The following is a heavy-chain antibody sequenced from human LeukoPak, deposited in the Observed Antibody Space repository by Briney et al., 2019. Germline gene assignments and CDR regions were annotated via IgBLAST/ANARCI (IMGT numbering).Heavy chain of an antibody. J-gene: IGHJ5*02. D-gene: IGHD3-10*01. CDR1: GGSISSYY. V-gene: IGHV4-59*01. CDR3: ARELLWFGELSGGWFDP. CDR2: IYYSGST. Sequence: SETLSLTCTVSGGSISSYYWSWIRQPPGKGLEWIGYIYYSGSTNYNPSLKSRVTISVDTSENQFSLKLSSVTAADTAVYYCARELLWFGELSGGWFDPWGQGTLVTVSS.